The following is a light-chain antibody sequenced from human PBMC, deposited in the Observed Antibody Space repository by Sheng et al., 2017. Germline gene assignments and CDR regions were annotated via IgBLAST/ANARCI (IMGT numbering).Light chain of an antibody. CDR3: FHAGNSHA. V-gene: IGLV2-11*01. CDR2: DVT. CDR1: TSDVGAYNY. J-gene: IGLJ3*02. Sequence: QSALTQPRSVSGSPGQSVTVSCTGTTSDVGAYNYVSWYQQHPGKAPKLLIYDVTRRPSGVPDRFSGSKSGYTASLTISGLQAEDEADYYCFHAGNSHAFGGGTKVTVL.